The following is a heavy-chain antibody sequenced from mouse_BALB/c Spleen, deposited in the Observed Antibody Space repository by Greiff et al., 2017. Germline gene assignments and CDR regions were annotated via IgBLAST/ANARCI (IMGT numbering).Heavy chain of an antibody. CDR2: ISSGSSTI. Sequence: DVMLVESGGGLVQPGGSRKLSCAASGFTFSSFGMHWVRQAPEKGLEWVAYISSGSSTIYYADTVKGRFTISRDNPKNTLFLQMTSLRSEDTAMYYCARAGYDYDAWFAYWGQGTLVTVSA. J-gene: IGHJ3*01. V-gene: IGHV5-17*02. D-gene: IGHD2-4*01. CDR1: GFTFSSFG. CDR3: ARAGYDYDAWFAY.